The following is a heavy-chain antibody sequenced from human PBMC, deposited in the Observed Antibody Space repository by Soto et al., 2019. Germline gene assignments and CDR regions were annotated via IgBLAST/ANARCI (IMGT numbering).Heavy chain of an antibody. CDR2: ISGGGGST. CDR1: GFTFSSYA. D-gene: IGHD1-26*01. CDR3: AKASGSYGAQGGAYAI. V-gene: IGHV3-23*01. Sequence: GGSLRLSCAASGFTFSSYAMSWVRQAPGKGLEWVSAISGGGGSTYYADSVKGRFTISRDNSKNTLYLQMNSLRAEDTAVYYCAKASGSYGAQGGAYAIWGQRTTVTVS. J-gene: IGHJ3*02.